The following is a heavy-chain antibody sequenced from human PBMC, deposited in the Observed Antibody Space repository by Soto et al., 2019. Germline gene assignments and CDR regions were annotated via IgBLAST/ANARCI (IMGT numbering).Heavy chain of an antibody. CDR2: IIPIFGTA. V-gene: IGHV1-69*13. CDR1: GGTFSSYA. J-gene: IGHJ6*02. Sequence: SVKVSCKASGGTFSSYAISWVRQAPGQGLEWMGGIIPIFGTANYAQKFQGRVTITADESTSTAYMELSSLRSEDTAVYYCAVTDDFWSGYPYYYYYYGMDVWGQGTTVTVSS. CDR3: AVTDDFWSGYPYYYYYYGMDV. D-gene: IGHD3-3*01.